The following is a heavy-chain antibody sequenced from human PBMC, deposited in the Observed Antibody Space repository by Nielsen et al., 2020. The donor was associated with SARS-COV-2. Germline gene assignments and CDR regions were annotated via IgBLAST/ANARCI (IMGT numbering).Heavy chain of an antibody. CDR3: ARDDVDTAMVFVGSPDY. Sequence: GESLKISCAASGFTFSDYYMSWIRQAPGKGLEWVSYISSSGSTIYYADSVKGRFTISRDNAKNSLYLQMNSLRAEDTAVYYCARDDVDTAMVFVGSPDYWGQGTLVTVSS. CDR1: GFTFSDYY. D-gene: IGHD5-18*01. J-gene: IGHJ4*02. CDR2: ISSSGSTI. V-gene: IGHV3-11*04.